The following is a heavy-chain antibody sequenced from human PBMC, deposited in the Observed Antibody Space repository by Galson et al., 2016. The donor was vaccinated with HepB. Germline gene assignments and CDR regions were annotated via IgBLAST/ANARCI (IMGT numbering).Heavy chain of an antibody. CDR3: AKAMTTMTTDYFDY. V-gene: IGHV3-30*18. Sequence: SLRLSCAASGFTFSSYDMHWVRQAPGKGLEWVSFISHDGSNRYYADSVKGRFTFSRDNSKNTLYLQMNSLRAEDTAVYFCAKAMTTMTTDYFDYWGQGTLVTVSS. CDR2: ISHDGSNR. CDR1: GFTFSSYD. D-gene: IGHD4-17*01. J-gene: IGHJ4*02.